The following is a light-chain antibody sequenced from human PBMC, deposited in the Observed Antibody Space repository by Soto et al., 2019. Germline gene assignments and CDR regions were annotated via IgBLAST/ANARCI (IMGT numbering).Light chain of an antibody. J-gene: IGKJ4*01. CDR3: QPYNNRPLT. V-gene: IGKV3-15*01. CDR2: GAS. Sequence: EIVMTQSPATLSVSPGERATLSCRASQSISSNLDWYQQKPGKAPRFLIFGASTRATGIPARFSGSGSGTEFTLTSSRLHAEVVALYYCQPYNNRPLTFGGGTKLEIK. CDR1: QSISSN.